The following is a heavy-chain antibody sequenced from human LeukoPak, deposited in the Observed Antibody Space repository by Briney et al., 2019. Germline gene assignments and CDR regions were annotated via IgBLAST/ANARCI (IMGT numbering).Heavy chain of an antibody. J-gene: IGHJ3*02. Sequence: PGGSLRLSCAASGFTFSSYVMSWVRQAPGKGLEWVSAISGGSVSTYYADSVKGRFTISRDNSKNTLYLQMNSLRDGDTAVFYCAKSSGASTFRAAFDIWGQGTMVAVSS. CDR3: AKSSGASTFRAAFDI. D-gene: IGHD1-26*01. CDR1: GFTFSSYV. V-gene: IGHV3-23*01. CDR2: ISGGSVST.